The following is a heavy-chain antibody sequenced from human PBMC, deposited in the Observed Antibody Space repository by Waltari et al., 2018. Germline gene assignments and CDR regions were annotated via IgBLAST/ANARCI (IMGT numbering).Heavy chain of an antibody. Sequence: QVQLVESGGGVVQPGGSLSLSCAASGFTFSSYGMHWVRQAPGKGLEWVAFIRYDGSNKYYADSVKGRFTISRDNSKNTLYLQMNSLRAEDTAVYYCAKGGLPEYYFDYWGQGTLVTVSS. V-gene: IGHV3-30*02. CDR1: GFTFSSYG. D-gene: IGHD3-10*01. J-gene: IGHJ4*02. CDR2: IRYDGSNK. CDR3: AKGGLPEYYFDY.